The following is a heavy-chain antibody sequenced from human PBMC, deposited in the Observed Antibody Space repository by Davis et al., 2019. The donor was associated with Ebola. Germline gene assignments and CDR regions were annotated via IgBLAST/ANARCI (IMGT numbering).Heavy chain of an antibody. J-gene: IGHJ4*02. Sequence: GESLKISCAASGFTFSTHALNWVRQAPGKGLEWVATISPTSTYTFYADSVKGRFTISRHNAENSLYLQMNSLRADDTAIYFCSRLEGTAFDHWGQGALVTVSS. CDR3: SRLEGTAFDH. D-gene: IGHD5-18*01. CDR2: ISPTSTYT. V-gene: IGHV3-21*01. CDR1: GFTFSTHA.